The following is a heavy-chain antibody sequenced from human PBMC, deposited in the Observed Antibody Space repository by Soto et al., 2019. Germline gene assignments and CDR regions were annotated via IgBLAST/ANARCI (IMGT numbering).Heavy chain of an antibody. Sequence: SETLSLTCTVSGGSISSYYWSWIRQPPGKGLEWIGYIYYSGSTNYNPSLKSRVTISVDTSKNQFSLKLSSVTAADTAVYYCARVGDRAVGDFDYWGQGTLVTVSS. CDR3: ARVGDRAVGDFDY. CDR1: GGSISSYY. J-gene: IGHJ4*02. D-gene: IGHD3-16*01. CDR2: IYYSGST. V-gene: IGHV4-59*01.